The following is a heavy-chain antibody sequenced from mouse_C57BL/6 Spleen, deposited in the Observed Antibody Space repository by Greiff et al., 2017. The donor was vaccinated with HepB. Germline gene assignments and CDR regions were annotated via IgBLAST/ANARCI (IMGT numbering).Heavy chain of an antibody. J-gene: IGHJ4*01. V-gene: IGHV1-15*01. D-gene: IGHD2-4*01. Sequence: VQLQQSGAELVRPGASVTLSCKASGYTFTDYEMHWVKQTPVHGLEWIGAIDPETGGTAYNQKFKGKAILTADKSSSTAYMELRSLKSEDSAVYYCTRYDYVSYYAMDYWGQGTSVTVSS. CDR1: GYTFTDYE. CDR2: IDPETGGT. CDR3: TRYDYVSYYAMDY.